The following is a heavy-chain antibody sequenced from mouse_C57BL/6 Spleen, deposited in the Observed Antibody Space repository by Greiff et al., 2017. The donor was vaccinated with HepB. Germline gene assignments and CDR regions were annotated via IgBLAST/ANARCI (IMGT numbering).Heavy chain of an antibody. CDR1: GYAFSSYW. V-gene: IGHV1-80*01. D-gene: IGHD1-1*01. CDR2: IYPGDGDT. J-gene: IGHJ2*01. Sequence: VQLQQSGAELVKPGASVKISCKASGYAFSSYWMNWVKQRPGKGLEWIGQIYPGDGDTNYNGKFKGKATLTADKSSSTADMQLSSLTSEDSAVYFCARNDDYGSTRFDYWGQGTTLTVSS. CDR3: ARNDDYGSTRFDY.